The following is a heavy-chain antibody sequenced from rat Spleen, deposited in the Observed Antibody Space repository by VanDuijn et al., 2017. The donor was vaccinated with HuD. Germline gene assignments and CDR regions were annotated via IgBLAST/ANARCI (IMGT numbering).Heavy chain of an antibody. CDR2: ISTSGGST. D-gene: IGHD1-7*01. CDR1: GFTFSNYY. V-gene: IGHV5-25*01. J-gene: IGHJ2*01. CDR3: ARRYYGLDY. Sequence: EVQLVESGGGLVQPGRSMKLSCAASGFTFSNYYMAWVRQAPTKGLEWVASISTSGGSTYYRDSVKGRFTVSRDNAKSTLYLQMDSPRSEDTATYYCARRYYGLDYWGQGVMVTVSS.